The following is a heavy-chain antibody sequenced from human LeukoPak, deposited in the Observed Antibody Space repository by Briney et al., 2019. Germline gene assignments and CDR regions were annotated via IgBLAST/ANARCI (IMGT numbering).Heavy chain of an antibody. Sequence: SETLSLTCAVYGGSFSGYYWSWIRQPPGKGLEWIGEINHSGSTNYNPSLKSRVTISVDTSKNQFSLRLSSVTAADTAVYYCARGVAAAGHFDYWGQGTLVTVSS. V-gene: IGHV4-34*01. D-gene: IGHD6-13*01. CDR3: ARGVAAAGHFDY. J-gene: IGHJ4*02. CDR1: GGSFSGYY. CDR2: INHSGST.